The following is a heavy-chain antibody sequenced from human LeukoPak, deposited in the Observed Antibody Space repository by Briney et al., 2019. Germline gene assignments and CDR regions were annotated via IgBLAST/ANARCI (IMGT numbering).Heavy chain of an antibody. CDR1: GFTFSSYA. D-gene: IGHD3-16*01. J-gene: IGHJ4*02. Sequence: GGSLRLSCAASGFTFSSYAMSWVRQAPGKGLEWVSAISGSGGSTYYADSVKGRFTISRDKSKNTLYLQMNSLRAEDTAVYYCAKFPALRGQFDYWGQGTLVTVSS. CDR3: AKFPALRGQFDY. CDR2: ISGSGGST. V-gene: IGHV3-23*01.